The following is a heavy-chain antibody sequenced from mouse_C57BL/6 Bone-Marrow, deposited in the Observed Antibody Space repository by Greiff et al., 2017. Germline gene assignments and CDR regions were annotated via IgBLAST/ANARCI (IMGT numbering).Heavy chain of an antibody. Sequence: VKLVESGAELARPGASVKLSCKASGYTFTSYGISWVKQRTGQGLEWIGEIYPRSGNTYYNEKFKGKATLTADKSSSTAYMELRSLTSEDSAVYFCARSDYSNYWFAYWGQGTLVTVSA. V-gene: IGHV1-81*01. CDR3: ARSDYSNYWFAY. CDR1: GYTFTSYG. D-gene: IGHD2-5*01. CDR2: IYPRSGNT. J-gene: IGHJ3*01.